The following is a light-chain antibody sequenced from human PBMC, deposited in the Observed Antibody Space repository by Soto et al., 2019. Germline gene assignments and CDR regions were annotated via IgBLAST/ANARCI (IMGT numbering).Light chain of an antibody. J-gene: IGKJ3*01. CDR2: TAS. Sequence: DIQMTQSPSSLSASVGDRVTITCRASQSIRNDLGWYQHKPGKAPKRLIYTASTLESGVPSRFSGSGSGTEFTLTISSLQPEDFATYYCLQHNAFPFTFGPGTKLTFK. CDR1: QSIRND. CDR3: LQHNAFPFT. V-gene: IGKV1-17*01.